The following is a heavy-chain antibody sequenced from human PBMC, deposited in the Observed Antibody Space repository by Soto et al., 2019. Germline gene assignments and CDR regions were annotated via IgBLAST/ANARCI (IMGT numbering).Heavy chain of an antibody. Sequence: EVQLLESGGGLVQPGGSLRLSCAASGFTFSSYAMSWVRQAPGKGLEWVSAISGSGGSTYYADSVKGRFTISRDNSKNPLYLQMKSLRAEDTAVYYCAKDEVGGIVGATDAFDIWGKGTMVTVSS. CDR3: AKDEVGGIVGATDAFDI. J-gene: IGHJ3*02. D-gene: IGHD1-26*01. V-gene: IGHV3-23*01. CDR2: ISGSGGST. CDR1: GFTFSSYA.